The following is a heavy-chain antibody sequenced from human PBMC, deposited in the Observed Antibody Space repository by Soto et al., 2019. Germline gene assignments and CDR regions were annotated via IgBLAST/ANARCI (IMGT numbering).Heavy chain of an antibody. V-gene: IGHV3-74*01. Sequence: GGSLRLSCAASAFTFSNYWMHWIRQAPGKGLVWVSRISDDGSSTNYADSVKGRFTISRDNAKNSLYLQMNSLRAEDTAVYYCAREGDSNTFDYWGQGTLVTVSS. CDR1: AFTFSNYW. CDR2: ISDDGSST. J-gene: IGHJ4*02. CDR3: AREGDSNTFDY. D-gene: IGHD3-22*01.